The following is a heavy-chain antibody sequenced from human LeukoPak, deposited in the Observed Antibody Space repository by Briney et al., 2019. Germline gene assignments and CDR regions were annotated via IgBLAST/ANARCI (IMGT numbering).Heavy chain of an antibody. CDR3: ARGSMVRGYPTRC. J-gene: IGHJ4*02. V-gene: IGHV4-34*01. Sequence: SETLSLTCAVYGGSFSGYYWTWIRQPPGKGLEWIGEISHSGRANYNPSLKSRVTISVDTSKNQFSLKVNSVTAADTAVYYCARGSMVRGYPTRCWGQGTLVTVSS. D-gene: IGHD3-10*01. CDR2: ISHSGRA. CDR1: GGSFSGYY.